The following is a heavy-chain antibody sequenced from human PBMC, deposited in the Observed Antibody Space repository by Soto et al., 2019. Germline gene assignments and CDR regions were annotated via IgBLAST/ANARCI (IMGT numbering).Heavy chain of an antibody. CDR2: ISTYNGNP. D-gene: IGHD2-15*01. CDR3: ARGFRVSSTRWWFDP. CDR1: GYTFTSYD. V-gene: IGHV1-18*01. Sequence: QVQLVQSGAEVKKPGASVKVSCKASGYTFTSYDISWVRQAPGQGLEWMGRISTYNGNPNYAPKLQGRVTMTTDTSTSTAYMELRSLRSDDTAVYFCARGFRVSSTRWWFDPWGQGTLVTVSS. J-gene: IGHJ5*02.